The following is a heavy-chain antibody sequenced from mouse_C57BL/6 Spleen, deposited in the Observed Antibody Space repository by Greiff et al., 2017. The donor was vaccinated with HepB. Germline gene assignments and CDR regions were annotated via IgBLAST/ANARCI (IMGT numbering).Heavy chain of an antibody. CDR1: GFTFSSYA. V-gene: IGHV5-4*03. Sequence: EVMLVESGGGLVKPGGSLKLSCAASGFTFSSYAMSWVRQTPEKRLEWVATISAGGSYTYYPDNVKGRFTISRDNAKNNLYLQMSKLKAEDTAMYYCARGGYDGYPFDCWGQGTTLTVAS. CDR3: ARGGYDGYPFDC. J-gene: IGHJ2*01. CDR2: ISAGGSYT. D-gene: IGHD2-3*01.